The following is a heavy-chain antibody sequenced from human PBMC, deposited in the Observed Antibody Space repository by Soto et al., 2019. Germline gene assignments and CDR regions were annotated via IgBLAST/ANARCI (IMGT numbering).Heavy chain of an antibody. CDR1: GFTSSRYG. D-gene: IGHD6-25*01. Sequence: QVHLVESGGGVVQRGRSLRLSCAASGFTSSRYGMHWVRQAPGKGLEWVAVVWYDGSNKQYAHSVKGRFTISRDDSKKTLYLQMDSMRAEATARYYGARERGVGYKRAPGNDGMDVWGQGTTVTVSS. CDR2: VWYDGSNK. V-gene: IGHV3-33*01. CDR3: ARERGVGYKRAPGNDGMDV. J-gene: IGHJ6*02.